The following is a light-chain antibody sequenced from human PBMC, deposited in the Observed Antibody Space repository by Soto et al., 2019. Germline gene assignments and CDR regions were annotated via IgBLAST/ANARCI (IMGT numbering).Light chain of an antibody. J-gene: IGKJ2*01. V-gene: IGKV3-20*01. CDR1: QSVSSSF. Sequence: EIVLTQSPGTLSLSPGEGATLSCRASQSVSSSFLAWYQQKPGQPPRLLIYGASSRATGIPDRFSGSGSGTDFTLTISRLEPKDFAVYYCQQYGSSPPNTFGQGTKLEIK. CDR3: QQYGSSPPNT. CDR2: GAS.